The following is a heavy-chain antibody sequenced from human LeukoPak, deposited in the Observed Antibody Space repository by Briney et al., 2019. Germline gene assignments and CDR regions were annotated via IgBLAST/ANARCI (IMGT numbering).Heavy chain of an antibody. Sequence: SVTVSCQASGCTFRNYAISWVRPAPGQGLEWMGWIIPIFGTANYAQKFQGRVTITADESTSTAYMELSILRSEDTAVYDCAVASGRGGGSYSGAFDIWGQGTMVTVSS. V-gene: IGHV1-69*13. CDR1: GCTFRNYA. CDR3: AVASGRGGGSYSGAFDI. J-gene: IGHJ3*02. CDR2: IIPIFGTA. D-gene: IGHD1-26*01.